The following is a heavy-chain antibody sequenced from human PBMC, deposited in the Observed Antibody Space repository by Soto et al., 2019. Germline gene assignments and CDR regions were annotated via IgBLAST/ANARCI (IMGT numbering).Heavy chain of an antibody. CDR1: GFTFSSYS. J-gene: IGHJ6*02. CDR2: ISSSSSTI. D-gene: IGHD1-26*01. CDR3: ARDQLGEPSDAYYYYGMDV. Sequence: GGSLRLSCAASGFTFSSYSMNWVRQAPGKGLEWVSYISSSSSTIYYADSVKGRFTISRDNAKNSLYLQMNSLRDEDTAVYYCARDQLGEPSDAYYYYGMDVWGQGTTVTVSS. V-gene: IGHV3-48*02.